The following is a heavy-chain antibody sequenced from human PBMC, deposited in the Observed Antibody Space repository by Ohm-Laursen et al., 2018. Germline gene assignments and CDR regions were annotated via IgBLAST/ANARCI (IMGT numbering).Heavy chain of an antibody. D-gene: IGHD3-3*01. CDR3: ARTRPYYDFRSGFDY. J-gene: IGHJ4*02. V-gene: IGHV1-2*02. CDR1: GYTFTDYY. CDR2: IIANSGGT. Sequence: ASVKVSCKTSGYTFTDYYMHWVRQAPGQGLEWMGWIIANSGGTNYAQKFQGRVTMTRDTSISTAYMELNRLTSDDTAVYYCARTRPYYDFRSGFDYWGQGTLVTVSS.